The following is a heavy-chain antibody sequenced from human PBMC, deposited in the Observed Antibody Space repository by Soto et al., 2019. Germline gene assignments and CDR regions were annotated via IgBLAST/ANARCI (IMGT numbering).Heavy chain of an antibody. CDR3: ARVLYYGSGSYSPYGMDV. CDR1: GVSFNNNG. J-gene: IGHJ6*02. CDR2: VSPPFRTS. Sequence: QVQRVQSGAEVKKPGSSVKVSCKTSGVSFNNNGIGWVRQAPGHGLEWMGGVSPPFRTSNYARKFQGRISITADASTGTVNMELSSLTSEDTAQYYCARVLYYGSGSYSPYGMDVWGPGTTVTVSS. D-gene: IGHD3-10*01. V-gene: IGHV1-69*01.